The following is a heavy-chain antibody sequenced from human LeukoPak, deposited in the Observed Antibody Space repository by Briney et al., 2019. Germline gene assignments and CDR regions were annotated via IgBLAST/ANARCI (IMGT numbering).Heavy chain of an antibody. Sequence: GVSLRLSCAASGFTFHDHAMHWVRQVPGKGLEWVSSITWDSGRIGYADSVKGRFTISRDNSKNTLYLQMNSLRAEGTAVYYCAKDGSPYDFWSGYYTGPYYYYGMDVWGQGTTVTVSS. V-gene: IGHV3-9*01. CDR1: GFTFHDHA. CDR2: ITWDSGRI. CDR3: AKDGSPYDFWSGYYTGPYYYYGMDV. D-gene: IGHD3-3*01. J-gene: IGHJ6*02.